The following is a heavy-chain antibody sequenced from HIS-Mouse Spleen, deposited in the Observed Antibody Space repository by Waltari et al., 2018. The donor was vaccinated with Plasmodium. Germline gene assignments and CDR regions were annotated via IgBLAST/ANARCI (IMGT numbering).Heavy chain of an antibody. CDR2: IYYSGST. D-gene: IGHD3-3*01. CDR3: ARQLAYYDFWSGYSRGYYFDY. J-gene: IGHJ4*02. CDR1: GGSIRSSSYY. Sequence: QLQLQESGPGLVKPSETLSLTCPVSGGSIRSSSYYWGWIRQPPGKGLEWIGSIYYSGSTYYNPSLKSRVTISVDTSKNQFSLKLSSVTAADTAVYYCARQLAYYDFWSGYSRGYYFDYWGQGTLVTVSS. V-gene: IGHV4-39*01.